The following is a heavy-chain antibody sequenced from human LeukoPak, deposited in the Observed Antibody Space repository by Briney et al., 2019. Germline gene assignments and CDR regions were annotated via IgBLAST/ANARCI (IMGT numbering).Heavy chain of an antibody. J-gene: IGHJ4*02. CDR3: ATDRSVGANPGY. CDR1: GFTFSSYA. V-gene: IGHV3-30-3*01. D-gene: IGHD1-26*01. CDR2: ISYDGSNK. Sequence: GRSLRLSCAASGFTFSSYAMHWVRQAPGKGLEWVAVISYDGSNKYYADSVKGRFTISRDNSKNTLYLQMNSLRAEDTAVYYCATDRSVGANPGYWGQGTLVTVSS.